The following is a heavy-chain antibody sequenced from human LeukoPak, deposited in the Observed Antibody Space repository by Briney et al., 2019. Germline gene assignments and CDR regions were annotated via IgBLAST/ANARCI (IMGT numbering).Heavy chain of an antibody. CDR2: ISTNNGNT. CDR3: ARGKKYLAFDY. CDR1: GYTFTTYD. V-gene: IGHV1-18*01. D-gene: IGHD5-12*01. Sequence: GASVRVSFKASGYTFTTYDIGWVRQAPGHGLEWLGWISTNNGNTNYIQKLRGRVTMTTDTSMSTAHLEVRSLTSDDTAVYYCARGKKYLAFDYWGLGTLITVSS. J-gene: IGHJ4*02.